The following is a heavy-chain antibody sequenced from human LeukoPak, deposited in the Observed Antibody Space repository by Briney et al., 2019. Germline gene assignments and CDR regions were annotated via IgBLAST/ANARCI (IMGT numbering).Heavy chain of an antibody. CDR2: ISYSGST. CDR1: GGSISSYY. V-gene: IGHV4-59*01. CDR3: AREGTAGTNLNWFDP. J-gene: IGHJ5*02. D-gene: IGHD1-1*01. Sequence: SEALSLTCTVSGGSISSYYWSWIRQPPGKGLEWIGYISYSGSTNFNPSLKSRVTISVDTSKNQFSLKLSSVTAADTAVYYCAREGTAGTNLNWFDPWGQGTLVTVSS.